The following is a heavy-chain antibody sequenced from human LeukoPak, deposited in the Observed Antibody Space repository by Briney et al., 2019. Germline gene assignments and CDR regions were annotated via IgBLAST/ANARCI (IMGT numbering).Heavy chain of an antibody. D-gene: IGHD5-18*01. V-gene: IGHV3-23*01. CDR2: INGGGSS. Sequence: PGGSLRLSCAASGFTFNNYAMTWVRQAPGKGLEWVSVINGGGSSYYADPVKGRFTVSRDNSKNTLYLQMNSLRDEDTAIYYCAKGQGYNYGDSIDYWGQGTLVTVSS. CDR1: GFTFNNYA. CDR3: AKGQGYNYGDSIDY. J-gene: IGHJ4*02.